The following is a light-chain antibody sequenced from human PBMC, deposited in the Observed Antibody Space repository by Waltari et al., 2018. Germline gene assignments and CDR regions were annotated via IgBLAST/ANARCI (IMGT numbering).Light chain of an antibody. V-gene: IGLV2-14*03. CDR1: TSAIGGDNY. J-gene: IGLJ2*01. Sequence: QSALPPPASVSGSPGQSITISCTGTTSAIGGDNYVSWYHQHPGRAPNLLIYDVTDRPSGISIRFSGSKSGNTASLTISGLRAEDEAYYYCTSYTTTSTLVLFGGGTKLTVL. CDR2: DVT. CDR3: TSYTTTSTLVL.